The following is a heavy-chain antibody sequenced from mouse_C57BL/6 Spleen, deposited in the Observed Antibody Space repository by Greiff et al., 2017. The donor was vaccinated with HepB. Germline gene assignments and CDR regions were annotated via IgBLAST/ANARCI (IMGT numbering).Heavy chain of an antibody. CDR1: GFTFSSYT. J-gene: IGHJ1*03. CDR3: ARRGYEGYFDV. V-gene: IGHV5-9*01. Sequence: EVMLVESGGGLVKPGGSLKLSCAASGFTFSSYTMSWVRQTPEKRLEWVATISGGGGNTYYPDSVKGRFTISRDNAKNTLYLQMSSLRSEDTALYYCARRGYEGYFDVWGTGTTVTVSS. D-gene: IGHD3-1*01. CDR2: ISGGGGNT.